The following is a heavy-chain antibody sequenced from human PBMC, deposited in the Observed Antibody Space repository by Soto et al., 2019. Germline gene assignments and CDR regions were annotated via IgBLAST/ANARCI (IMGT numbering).Heavy chain of an antibody. V-gene: IGHV4-34*01. Sequence: QVQLQQWGAGLLKPSETLSLTCAVYGGSFSGYYWSWIRQPTGKGLEWIGEINHSGSTNYNPSLKSRVTISVDTSKNQFSLKLSSVTAADTAVYYCARRARATYYYDSREGAFDIWGQGTMVTVSS. D-gene: IGHD3-22*01. J-gene: IGHJ3*02. CDR2: INHSGST. CDR3: ARRARATYYYDSREGAFDI. CDR1: GGSFSGYY.